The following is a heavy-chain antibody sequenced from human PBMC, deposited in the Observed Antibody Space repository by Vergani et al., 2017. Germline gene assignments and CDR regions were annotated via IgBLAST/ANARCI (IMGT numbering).Heavy chain of an antibody. CDR3: ASLGYCSGDSCYSGPHDY. V-gene: IGHV4-59*01. CDR2: IYYSGST. J-gene: IGHJ4*02. CDR1: GGSISSYY. Sequence: QVQLQESGPGLVKPSETLSLTCTVSGGSISSYYWSWIRQPPGKGLEWIGYIYYSGSTNYNPSLKSRVTISVDTSKNQFSLKLSSVTAADTAGYYCASLGYCSGDSCYSGPHDYWGQGSLVSVSS. D-gene: IGHD2-15*01.